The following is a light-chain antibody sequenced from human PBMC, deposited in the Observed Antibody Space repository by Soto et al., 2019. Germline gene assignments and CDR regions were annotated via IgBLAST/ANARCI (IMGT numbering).Light chain of an antibody. J-gene: IGKJ2*01. CDR2: DAS. Sequence: EIVLTQSPGTLSLSPGERAALSCRASQSVSSSFLAWYQQKPGQTPRLLIYDASGRATGIPDRFSGSGSGTDFTLTISRLEPEDFAVDYCQQYGNSPHTFGQGTKLEIK. CDR1: QSVSSSF. V-gene: IGKV3-20*01. CDR3: QQYGNSPHT.